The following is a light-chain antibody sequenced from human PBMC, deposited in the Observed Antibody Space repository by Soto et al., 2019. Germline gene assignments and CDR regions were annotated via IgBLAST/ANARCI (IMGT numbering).Light chain of an antibody. V-gene: IGLV2-8*01. CDR2: DVT. J-gene: IGLJ3*02. CDR3: SSYTGNDILV. Sequence: QSALTQPPSAPGSPGQSVTISCTGTSSDIGAYKYVSWYQQHPDKVPKLIIYDVTKRPSGVPDRFSGSKSGNTASLTVSGLQTEDEADYYCSSYTGNDILVFGGGTKLTVL. CDR1: SSDIGAYKY.